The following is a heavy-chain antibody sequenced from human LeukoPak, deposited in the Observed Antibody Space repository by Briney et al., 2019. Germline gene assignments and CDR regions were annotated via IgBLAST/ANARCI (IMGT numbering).Heavy chain of an antibody. D-gene: IGHD1-14*01. CDR1: GFTFSSYG. CDR2: IWYDGSNK. J-gene: IGHJ4*02. V-gene: IGHV3-33*01. CDR3: ARDGAEQEYFDY. Sequence: GRSLRLSCAASGFTFSSYGMHWVRQAPGKGLEWVAVIWYDGSNKYYADSVKGRFTISRDNSKNTLYPQMNSLRAEDTAVYYCARDGAEQEYFDYWGQGTLVTVSS.